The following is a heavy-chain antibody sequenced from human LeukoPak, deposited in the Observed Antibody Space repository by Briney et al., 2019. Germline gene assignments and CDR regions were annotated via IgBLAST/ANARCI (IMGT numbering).Heavy chain of an antibody. Sequence: SVKVSCKASGGTFSSYAISWVRQAPGQGLEWMGGIIPIFGTANYAQKFQGRVTTTADESTSTAYMELSSLRSEDTAVYYCARASYGPLVGYYYYMDVWGKGTTVTVSS. D-gene: IGHD2-8*02. CDR2: IIPIFGTA. CDR3: ARASYGPLVGYYYYMDV. V-gene: IGHV1-69*01. J-gene: IGHJ6*03. CDR1: GGTFSSYA.